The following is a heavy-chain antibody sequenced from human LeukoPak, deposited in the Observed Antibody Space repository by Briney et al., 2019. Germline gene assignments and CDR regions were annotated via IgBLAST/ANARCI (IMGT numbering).Heavy chain of an antibody. V-gene: IGHV4-38-2*02. CDR2: IYHSGSS. D-gene: IGHD2-21*02. CDR1: GYSISSGYY. CDR3: ARETYCAADCYSGFDF. J-gene: IGHJ4*02. Sequence: SETLSLTCTVSGYSISSGYYWGWIRQPPGKGLEWIGNIYHSGSSYYNPSLKSRVTISVETSKNQFSLKLSSVTAADTAVYYCARETYCAADCYSGFDFWGQGTLVTVSS.